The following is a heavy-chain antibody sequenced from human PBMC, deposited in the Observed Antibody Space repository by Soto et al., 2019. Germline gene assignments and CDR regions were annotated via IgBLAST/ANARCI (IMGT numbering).Heavy chain of an antibody. CDR2: ISGDGADT. Sequence: GGSLRLSCAASGFTFSSYAMSWVRQAPGKGLEWVSAISGDGADTSYADSVRGRFTISRDNSKDTLFLQMNSLRAEDTAVYYCAKDQDVEMATILDYWGQGTLVTVSS. CDR3: AKDQDVEMATILDY. J-gene: IGHJ4*02. D-gene: IGHD5-12*01. V-gene: IGHV3-23*01. CDR1: GFTFSSYA.